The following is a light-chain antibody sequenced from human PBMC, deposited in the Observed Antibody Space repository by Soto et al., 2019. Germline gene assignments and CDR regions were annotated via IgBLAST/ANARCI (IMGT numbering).Light chain of an antibody. Sequence: QSALTQPRSVSGSPGQSVTISCTGTSSDVGDYNYVSWYQQHPGKAPTLLIYAVNMRPSGVPDRFSGSKSGNTASLTISGLQAEDEADYSCCSYAGSYTWVFGGGTQLTVL. CDR3: CSYAGSYTWV. CDR2: AVN. CDR1: SSDVGDYNY. J-gene: IGLJ3*02. V-gene: IGLV2-11*01.